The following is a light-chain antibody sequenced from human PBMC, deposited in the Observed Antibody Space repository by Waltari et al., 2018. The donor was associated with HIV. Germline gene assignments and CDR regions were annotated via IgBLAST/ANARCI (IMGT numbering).Light chain of an antibody. Sequence: QSALTQPASVSGSPGQSITISCTGTSSDVGSYNLVSWYQQNPGKAPKLMIYEVSKRPSGVSNRFSGSKSGNTASLTISGLQAEDEADYYCCSDAGSSTWVFGGGTKLTVL. CDR2: EVS. J-gene: IGLJ3*02. CDR3: CSDAGSSTWV. V-gene: IGLV2-23*02. CDR1: SSDVGSYNL.